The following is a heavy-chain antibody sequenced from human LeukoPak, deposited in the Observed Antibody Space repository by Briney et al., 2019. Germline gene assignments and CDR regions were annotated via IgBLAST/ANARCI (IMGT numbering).Heavy chain of an antibody. J-gene: IGHJ4*02. Sequence: GASVKVSCKASGYTXTSYGISGVRQAPGQRLEWMGWISAYNGNTNFAQKFSGRITMTTDTSTGTAYMELRSLTSDDTAVYNCARVPLVRGVIGGGDYWGQGTLVTVSS. D-gene: IGHD3-10*01. V-gene: IGHV1-18*01. CDR3: ARVPLVRGVIGGGDY. CDR2: ISAYNGNT. CDR1: GYTXTSYG.